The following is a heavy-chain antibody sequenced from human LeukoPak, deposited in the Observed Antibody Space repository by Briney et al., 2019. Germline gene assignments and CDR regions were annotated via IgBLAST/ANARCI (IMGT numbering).Heavy chain of an antibody. CDR1: GGTFSSYA. D-gene: IGHD5-18*01. J-gene: IGHJ4*02. CDR3: ARDLKEYSYGTPGFDY. CDR2: IIPILGIA. Sequence: SVKVSCKASGGTFSSYAISWVRQAPGQGLEWMGRIIPILGIANYAQKFQGRVTITADKSTSTAYMELSSLRSEDTAVYYCARDLKEYSYGTPGFDYWGQRTLVTVSS. V-gene: IGHV1-69*04.